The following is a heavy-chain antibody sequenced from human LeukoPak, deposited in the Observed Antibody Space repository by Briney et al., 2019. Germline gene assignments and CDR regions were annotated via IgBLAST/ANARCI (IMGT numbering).Heavy chain of an antibody. Sequence: PSEALSVTCAVYGGSFSGYYWSWIRQPPGKRLEWIGEINHSGSTNYNPSLKSRVTISVDTSKIQFSLKLSSVTAADTAVYYCAREGGSYYGIDYWGKGTLVTVSS. J-gene: IGHJ4*02. V-gene: IGHV4-34*01. CDR3: AREGGSYYGIDY. D-gene: IGHD1-26*01. CDR2: INHSGST. CDR1: GGSFSGYY.